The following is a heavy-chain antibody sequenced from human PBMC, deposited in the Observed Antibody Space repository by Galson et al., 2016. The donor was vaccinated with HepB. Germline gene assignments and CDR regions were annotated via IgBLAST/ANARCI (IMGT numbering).Heavy chain of an antibody. D-gene: IGHD2-8*02. CDR3: ARELALGYCTGGSCFGF. V-gene: IGHV4-59*01. J-gene: IGHJ5*01. CDR1: GGSISSYY. CDR2: IFHSGSA. Sequence: SETLSLTCSVSGGSISSYYWSWIRQPPGKGPEWIGTIFHSGSATYNPSLKSRAAISVDTAKYKFSLRLNSMTSADTAVYYCARELALGYCTGGSCFGFWGQGTLVTVSS.